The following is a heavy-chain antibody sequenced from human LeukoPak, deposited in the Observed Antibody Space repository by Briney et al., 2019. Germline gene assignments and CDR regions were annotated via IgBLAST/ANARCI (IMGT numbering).Heavy chain of an antibody. J-gene: IGHJ5*02. CDR3: ARSSIAARPAAFDP. Sequence: SETVSLTCTVSGCAISSGGYYWSWIRQHPGKGLEWIGYIYYSGSTYYNPSLKSRVTISVDTSKNQFSLKLSSVTAADTAVYYCARSSIAARPAAFDPWGQGTLVTVSS. CDR1: GCAISSGGYY. V-gene: IGHV4-31*03. D-gene: IGHD6-6*01. CDR2: IYYSGST.